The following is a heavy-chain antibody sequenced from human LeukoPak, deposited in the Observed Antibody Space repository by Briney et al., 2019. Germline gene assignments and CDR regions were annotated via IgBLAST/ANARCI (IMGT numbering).Heavy chain of an antibody. Sequence: GASVKVSCKASGYTFTGYYIHWVRQAPGQGLEWMGWINPNSGGTNYAQKFQGRVTMTRDTSISTAYMELSRLRSDDTAVYYCARATVTTGARGRRAFDIWGQGTMVTVSS. J-gene: IGHJ3*02. CDR3: ARATVTTGARGRRAFDI. V-gene: IGHV1-2*02. CDR1: GYTFTGYY. CDR2: INPNSGGT. D-gene: IGHD4-17*01.